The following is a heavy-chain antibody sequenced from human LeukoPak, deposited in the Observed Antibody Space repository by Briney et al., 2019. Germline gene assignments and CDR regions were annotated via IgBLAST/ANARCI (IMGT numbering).Heavy chain of an antibody. CDR1: GFTVSSYE. CDR3: VRGGALLY. Sequence: GGSLRLACTASGFTVSSYEMNWVRHAPGKGLEWVSYISSSGSTIYYADSVKGRFTISRDNAKNSLYLQMISLRAEDTAVYDCVRGGALLYWGQGTLVTVSS. J-gene: IGHJ4*02. V-gene: IGHV3-48*03. CDR2: ISSSGSTI. D-gene: IGHD2-15*01.